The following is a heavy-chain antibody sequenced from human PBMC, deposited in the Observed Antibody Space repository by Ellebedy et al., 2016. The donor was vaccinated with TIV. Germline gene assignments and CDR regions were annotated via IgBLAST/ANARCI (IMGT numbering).Heavy chain of an antibody. CDR2: ISFDGNNK. CDR1: GFTLTSFG. Sequence: PGGSLRPSCAPPGFTLTSFGMHGVRKAPGKGLEWVAAISFDGNNKYYGDSVKGRFTISRDNSKNTLSLQMNSLRGDDTAVYYCAKELHVDSAYWGQGTLVTVSS. V-gene: IGHV3-30*18. D-gene: IGHD3-3*01. J-gene: IGHJ4*02. CDR3: AKELHVDSAY.